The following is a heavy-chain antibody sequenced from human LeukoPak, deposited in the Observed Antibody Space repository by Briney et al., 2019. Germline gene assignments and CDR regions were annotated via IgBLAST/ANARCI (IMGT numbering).Heavy chain of an antibody. CDR1: GFTLSNAW. Sequence: GGSLRLSCAASGFTLSNAWMSWVRQAPGKGLEWLGRTKTKTDGGTTDYAAPVRGRFIISRDDSKNMVYLQMNSLKTEDTAVYYCATEGTTGTTRSYPPWDWGQGTLVTVSS. CDR2: TKTKTDGGTT. J-gene: IGHJ4*02. CDR3: ATEGTTGTTRSYPPWD. D-gene: IGHD1-1*01. V-gene: IGHV3-15*01.